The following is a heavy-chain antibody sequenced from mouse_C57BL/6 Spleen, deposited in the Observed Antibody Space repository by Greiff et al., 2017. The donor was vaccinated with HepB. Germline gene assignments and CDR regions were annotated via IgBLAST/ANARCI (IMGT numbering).Heavy chain of an antibody. J-gene: IGHJ4*01. CDR1: GYTFTSYW. V-gene: IGHV1-55*01. D-gene: IGHD1-1*01. CDR3: ARFGYGSSYDYYAMDY. CDR2: IYPGSGST. Sequence: QVQLQQSGAELVKPGASVKMSCKASGYTFTSYWITWVKQRPGQGLEWIGDIYPGSGSTNYNEKFKSKATLTVDTSSSTAYMQLSSLTSEDSAVYYCARFGYGSSYDYYAMDYWGQGTSVTVSS.